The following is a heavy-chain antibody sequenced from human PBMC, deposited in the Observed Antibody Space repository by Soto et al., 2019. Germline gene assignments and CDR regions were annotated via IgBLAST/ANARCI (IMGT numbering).Heavy chain of an antibody. Sequence: GGSLRLSCTASGFTFGDYAMSWVRQAPGKGLEWVGFIRSKAYGGTTEYAASVKGRFTISRDDSKSIAYLQMNSLKTEDTAVYYCTRDLNTYHWNDHGMDVWGQGTTVTVSS. CDR3: TRDLNTYHWNDHGMDV. D-gene: IGHD1-1*01. CDR1: GFTFGDYA. CDR2: IRSKAYGGTT. V-gene: IGHV3-49*04. J-gene: IGHJ6*02.